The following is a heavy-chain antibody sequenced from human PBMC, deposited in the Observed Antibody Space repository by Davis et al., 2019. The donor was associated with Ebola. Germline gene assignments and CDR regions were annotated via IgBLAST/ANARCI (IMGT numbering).Heavy chain of an antibody. CDR2: ISGSGGST. CDR1: GFTFSSYA. J-gene: IGHJ4*02. CDR3: AKDPRTTRLGAIFDY. D-gene: IGHD1-26*01. Sequence: PGGSLRLSCAASGFTFSSYAMSWVRQAPGKGLEWVSAISGSGGSTYYADSVKGRFTISRDNSKNTLYLQMNSLRAKDTAVYYCAKDPRTTRLGAIFDYWGQGTLVTVSS. V-gene: IGHV3-23*01.